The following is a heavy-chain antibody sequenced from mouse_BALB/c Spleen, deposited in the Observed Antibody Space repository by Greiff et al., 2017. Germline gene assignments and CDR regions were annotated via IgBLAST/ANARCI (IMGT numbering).Heavy chain of an antibody. Sequence: VQLQQSGAELVRSGASVKLSCTASGFNIKDYYMHWVKQRPEQGLEWIGWIDPENGDTEYAPKFQGKATMTADTSSNTAYLQLSSLTSEDTAVYYCNALYYGSPYYYAMDYWGQGTSVTVSS. CDR2: IDPENGDT. D-gene: IGHD1-1*01. CDR3: NALYYGSPYYYAMDY. J-gene: IGHJ4*01. CDR1: GFNIKDYY. V-gene: IGHV14-4*02.